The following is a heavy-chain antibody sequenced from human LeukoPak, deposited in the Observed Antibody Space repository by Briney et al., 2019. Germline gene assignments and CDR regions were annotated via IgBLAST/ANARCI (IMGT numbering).Heavy chain of an antibody. D-gene: IGHD6-13*01. CDR3: AREAAAGTFYFDY. Sequence: SETLSLTCIVSGDSISNYYWSWIRQPAGKGLEWIGRIYTSGSINYNPSLKSRVTMSVDTSKNQFSLKLSSVTAADTAVYYCAREAAAGTFYFDYWGQGTLVTVSS. CDR1: GDSISNYY. CDR2: IYTSGSI. V-gene: IGHV4-4*07. J-gene: IGHJ4*02.